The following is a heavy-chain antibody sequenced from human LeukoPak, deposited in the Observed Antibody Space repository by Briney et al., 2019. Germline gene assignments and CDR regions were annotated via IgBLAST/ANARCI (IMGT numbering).Heavy chain of an antibody. D-gene: IGHD6-19*01. CDR1: GFTFIDYD. Sequence: GGSLRLSCAASGFTFIDYDMHSVRQVIVKGLEWVSAIGIRGDTHYSGSVKGRFTISRENAESSLYLQMNSLRAEDTAVYYCARGGIQVSGIDEFDYWGQGTLVTVSS. J-gene: IGHJ4*02. CDR3: ARGGIQVSGIDEFDY. V-gene: IGHV3-13*01. CDR2: IGIRGDT.